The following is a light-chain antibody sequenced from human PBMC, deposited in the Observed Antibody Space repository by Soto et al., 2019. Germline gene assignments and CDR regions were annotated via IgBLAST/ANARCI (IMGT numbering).Light chain of an antibody. CDR2: VVS. V-gene: IGLV2-11*01. Sequence: QSVLTQPRSVSGSPGQSVTISCTGTSSDVGGYNYVSWYQQHPGKAPKLMIYVVSKRPSGVPDRFSGSKSGNTASLTISGLQAEDEADYYCCSYAGSYINYVLGTGPKVTVL. CDR1: SSDVGGYNY. CDR3: CSYAGSYINYV. J-gene: IGLJ1*01.